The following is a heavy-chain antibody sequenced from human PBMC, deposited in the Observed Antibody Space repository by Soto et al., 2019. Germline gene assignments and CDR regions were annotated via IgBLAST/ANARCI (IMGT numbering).Heavy chain of an antibody. CDR2: ISSSSSYI. V-gene: IGHV3-21*01. D-gene: IGHD6-13*01. CDR3: ARDSSSSFYYYYGMDV. Sequence: LRLSCAASGLTFSSYSMNWVRQAPGKGLEWVSSISSSSSYIYYADSVKGRFTISRDNAKNSLYLQMNSLRAEDTAVYYCARDSSSSFYYYYGMDVWGQGTTVTVSS. CDR1: GLTFSSYS. J-gene: IGHJ6*02.